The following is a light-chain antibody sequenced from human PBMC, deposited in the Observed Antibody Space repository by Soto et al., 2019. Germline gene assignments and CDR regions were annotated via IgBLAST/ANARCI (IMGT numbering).Light chain of an antibody. V-gene: IGKV3-15*01. CDR2: GAS. CDR1: QSVDSN. Sequence: EIVVTQSPATLSVSPGERATLSCRASQSVDSNLAWYHQAPGQAPRLLIYGASTRATFIPDRFSGSGSGTEFTLTISSLQSEDFAVYYCQQYNSCPHTFGQGTKVEIK. CDR3: QQYNSCPHT. J-gene: IGKJ1*01.